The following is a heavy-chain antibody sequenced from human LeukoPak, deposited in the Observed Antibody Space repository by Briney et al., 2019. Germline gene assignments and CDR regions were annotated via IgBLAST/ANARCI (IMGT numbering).Heavy chain of an antibody. V-gene: IGHV3-30*03. J-gene: IGHJ4*02. Sequence: GRSLRLSCAASGFTFSSYGMHWVRQAPGKGLEWVAVISYDGSNKYYADSVKGRFTISRDNAKNSLFLQMNSLRAEDTATYYCTRDFGSGVVVTAIVDWGQGTLVTVSS. CDR1: GFTFSSYG. CDR3: TRDFGSGVVVTAIVD. CDR2: ISYDGSNK. D-gene: IGHD2-21*02.